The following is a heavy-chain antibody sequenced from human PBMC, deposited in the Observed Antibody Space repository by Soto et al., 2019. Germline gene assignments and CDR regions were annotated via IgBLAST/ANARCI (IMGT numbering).Heavy chain of an antibody. J-gene: IGHJ4*02. CDR1: GFTFSSSG. CDR2: IVVGSGNT. Sequence: SVKVSCKASGFTFSSSGIHWVRQARGQRLEWIGWIVVGSGNTNYAQKFQERVTITRDMSTSTAYMELSSLRSEDTAVYYCAADIRPDILTGYYLDYWGQGTLVTVS. V-gene: IGHV1-58*02. CDR3: AADIRPDILTGYYLDY. D-gene: IGHD3-9*01.